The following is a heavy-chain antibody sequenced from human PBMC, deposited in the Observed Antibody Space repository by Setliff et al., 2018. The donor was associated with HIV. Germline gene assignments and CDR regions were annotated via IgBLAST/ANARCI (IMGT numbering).Heavy chain of an antibody. D-gene: IGHD3-10*01. J-gene: IGHJ6*02. Sequence: PSETLSLTCTVSGGSISSGNYYWSWIRQPAGKGLEWIGHIYSSGSTSYNPSLKSRVTISVDTSKNQLSLNLTSVTAADTAVYYCARVETTVRGATYGMDVWCQGTTVTVSS. CDR1: GGSISSGNYY. CDR3: ARVETTVRGATYGMDV. V-gene: IGHV4-61*10. CDR2: IYSSGST.